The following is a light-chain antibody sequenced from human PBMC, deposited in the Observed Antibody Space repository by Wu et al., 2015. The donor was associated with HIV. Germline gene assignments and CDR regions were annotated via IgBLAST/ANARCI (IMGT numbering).Light chain of an antibody. CDR1: QSISSN. J-gene: IGKJ2*03. V-gene: IGKV3-15*01. Sequence: EIVMTQSPATLSVSPGERASLSCRASQSISSNLAWYQQKPGQAPRLLIYGASTRATGIPARFSGRGSGTDFTLSISSLQSEDVAIYYCQQYDNWPPYSFGQGTKLEIK. CDR2: GAS. CDR3: QQYDNWPPYS.